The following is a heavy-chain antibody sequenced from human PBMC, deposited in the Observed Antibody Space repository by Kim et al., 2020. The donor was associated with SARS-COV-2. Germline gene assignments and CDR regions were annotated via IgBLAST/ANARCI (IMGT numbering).Heavy chain of an antibody. Sequence: GGSLRLSCATSGFVFNDYDIYWVRQAPGKGLEWTAVVWTHGGAKHYADSVKGRFAVSRDNYQNTVSLQMDGLRAEDTAVYYCARGRQYTSYLGLWGQGTLVTVSS. D-gene: IGHD6-6*01. CDR3: ARGRQYTSYLGL. V-gene: IGHV3-33*07. J-gene: IGHJ4*02. CDR1: GFVFNDYD. CDR2: VWTHGGAK.